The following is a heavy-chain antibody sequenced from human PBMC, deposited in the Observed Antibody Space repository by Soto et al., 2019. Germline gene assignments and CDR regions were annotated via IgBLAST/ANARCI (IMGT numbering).Heavy chain of an antibody. CDR2: IFFNGFT. D-gene: IGHD2-2*01. Sequence: PSETLSLTCAVSGGSINDHYWSWIRQPPGKGLEWIGYIFFNGFTNYNPSLKSRVTMSVDTSKNQFSLTLKSTTAADTAVYYCAREGCSSSAFDHWGQGTLVTVSS. CDR3: AREGCSSSAFDH. CDR1: GGSINDHY. J-gene: IGHJ4*02. V-gene: IGHV4-59*11.